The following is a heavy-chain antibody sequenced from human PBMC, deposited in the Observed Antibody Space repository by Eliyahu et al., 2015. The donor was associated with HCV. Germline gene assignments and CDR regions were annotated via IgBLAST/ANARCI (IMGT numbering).Heavy chain of an antibody. CDR3: ASYNWGAHMDY. CDR2: INRDGSNT. CDR1: XFTFSPYW. V-gene: IGHV3-74*01. J-gene: IGHJ4*02. D-gene: IGHD1-1*01. Sequence: QLVESGGGLVQPGGSLXLSCXASXFTFSPYWIYWVRQAPGKGLVLVSGINRDGSNTRYADXVKGRFTISRDNAKDTLYLQMNNLRAEDTAVYYCASYNWGAHMDYWGQGTLVTVSS.